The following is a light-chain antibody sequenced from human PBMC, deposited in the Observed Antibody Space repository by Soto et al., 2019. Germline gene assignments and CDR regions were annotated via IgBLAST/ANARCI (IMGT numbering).Light chain of an antibody. J-gene: IGKJ1*01. Sequence: EIMMTQSPDTLSVSAGERVTLSCRASQSVSTNLAWYQHKPGQSPRLLIYGASTGATGIRARFSGSGSGTEFTLTISSLQSEDFAVYYCQQYDDWPRTFGQGTKV. CDR1: QSVSTN. CDR2: GAS. CDR3: QQYDDWPRT. V-gene: IGKV3-15*01.